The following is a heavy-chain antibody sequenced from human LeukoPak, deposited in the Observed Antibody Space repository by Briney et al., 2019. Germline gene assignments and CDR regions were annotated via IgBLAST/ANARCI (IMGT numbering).Heavy chain of an antibody. CDR1: GYTFTGYY. V-gene: IGHV1-2*04. CDR2: INPSSGGT. D-gene: IGHD5-18*01. Sequence: ASVKVSCKASGYTFTGYYMHWVRQAPGQGLEWMGWINPSSGGTNYAQKFQGWVTMTRDTSISTAYMELSRLRSDDTAVYYCARDLGGYSYVFDYWGQGTLVTVSS. CDR3: ARDLGGYSYVFDY. J-gene: IGHJ4*02.